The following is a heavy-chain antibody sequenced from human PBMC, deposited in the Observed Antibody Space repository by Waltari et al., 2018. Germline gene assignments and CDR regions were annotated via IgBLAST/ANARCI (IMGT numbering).Heavy chain of an antibody. D-gene: IGHD6-13*01. CDR2: IYHSGST. CDR3: AGAPIAAAQDPFDY. CDR1: GYSISSGYY. V-gene: IGHV4-38-2*01. Sequence: QVQLQESGPGLVKPSETLSLTCAVSGYSISSGYYWGWIRQPPGKGLEWIGSIYHSGSTYYNPSLKSRVTISVDTSKNQFSLKLSSVTAADTAVYYCAGAPIAAAQDPFDYWGQGTLVTVSS. J-gene: IGHJ4*02.